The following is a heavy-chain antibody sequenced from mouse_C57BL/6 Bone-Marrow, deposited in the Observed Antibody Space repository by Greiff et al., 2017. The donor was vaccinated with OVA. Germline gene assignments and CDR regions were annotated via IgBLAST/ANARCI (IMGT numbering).Heavy chain of an antibody. Sequence: EVKLVESGGGLVKPGGSLKLSCAASGFTFSDYGMHWVRQAPEKGLEWVAYISSGSSTIYYADTVKGRFTISIDNAKNTLFLQMTSLRSEDTAMYYCARRTGTGYYFDYWGQGTTLTVSS. D-gene: IGHD4-1*01. CDR1: GFTFSDYG. CDR2: ISSGSSTI. V-gene: IGHV5-17*01. J-gene: IGHJ2*01. CDR3: ARRTGTGYYFDY.